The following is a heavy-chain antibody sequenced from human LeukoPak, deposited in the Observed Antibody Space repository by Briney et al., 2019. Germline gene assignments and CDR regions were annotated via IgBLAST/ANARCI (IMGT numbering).Heavy chain of an antibody. CDR3: ATTPRFIVVVPAARDYYMDV. Sequence: VKISCKVSGYTFTDYYMHWVQQAPGKGLEWMGLVDPEDGETIYAEKFQGRVTITADTSTDTAYMELSSLRSEDTAVYYCATTPRFIVVVPAARDYYMDVWGKGTTVTVSS. CDR2: VDPEDGET. D-gene: IGHD2-2*01. J-gene: IGHJ6*03. CDR1: GYTFTDYY. V-gene: IGHV1-69-2*01.